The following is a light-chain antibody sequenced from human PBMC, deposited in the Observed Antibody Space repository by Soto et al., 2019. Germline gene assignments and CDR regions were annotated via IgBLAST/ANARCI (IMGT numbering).Light chain of an antibody. CDR3: AAWDDSLSGVV. J-gene: IGLJ2*01. V-gene: IGLV1-47*01. CDR2: RNN. Sequence: QSVLTQPPSASGTPGQRVTISCSGSSSNIGNNYVHWYQQLPRTAPNLLIYRNNQQPSGVPDRVSGSKSGTSASLAISGLRSEDEADYYCAAWDDSLSGVVFGGGTKVTVL. CDR1: SSNIGNNY.